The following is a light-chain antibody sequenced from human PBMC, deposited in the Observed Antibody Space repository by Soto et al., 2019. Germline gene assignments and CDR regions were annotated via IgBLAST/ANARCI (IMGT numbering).Light chain of an antibody. CDR2: AAS. CDR1: QTISSW. J-gene: IGKJ5*01. V-gene: IGKV1-12*01. Sequence: DIQMTQSPSTLSGSVGDRVTITCRASQTISSWLAWYQQKPGNAPKLLIYAASAVQSGVPSRFSGSGSGTDFTLTISSLQPEDFATYYCQQANSFPITFGQGTRLEIK. CDR3: QQANSFPIT.